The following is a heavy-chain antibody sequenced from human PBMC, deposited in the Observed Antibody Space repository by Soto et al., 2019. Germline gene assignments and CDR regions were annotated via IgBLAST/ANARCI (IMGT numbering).Heavy chain of an antibody. D-gene: IGHD2-2*01. V-gene: IGHV4-4*02. CDR3: VRSVPAATWQYSGMDV. CDR1: GDSVSSSSC. J-gene: IGHJ6*02. CDR2: IYHSGTF. Sequence: QVRLQESGPGLVEPSGTLSLTCAVSGDSVSSSSCWSWVRQAPGKGLEWIGEIYHSGTFNYNPSLASRVSGSVDKSRSQLSLNLRSVTAADTAVYYCVRSVPAATWQYSGMDVWGQGTTVTVSS.